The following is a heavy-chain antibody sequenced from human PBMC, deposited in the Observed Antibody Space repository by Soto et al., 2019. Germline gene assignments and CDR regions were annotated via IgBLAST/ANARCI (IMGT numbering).Heavy chain of an antibody. V-gene: IGHV4-4*07. CDR2: FSLSGTT. D-gene: IGHD2-8*02. CDR3: ARGMTPPGAPAWYYFDY. CDR1: GASITGSFF. Sequence: KTSETLSLTCTVSGASITGSFFWSWIRQPAGKGLEWIGRFSLSGTTNYNPSLRSRVTMSADVSKNQFSLRLTSVTAADTALYYCARGMTPPGAPAWYYFDYWGQGTLVTVSS. J-gene: IGHJ4*02.